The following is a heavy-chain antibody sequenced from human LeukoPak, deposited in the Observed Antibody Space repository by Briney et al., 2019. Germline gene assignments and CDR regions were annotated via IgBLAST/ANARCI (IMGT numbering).Heavy chain of an antibody. CDR1: GGTFSSYT. CDR2: IIPILGIA. J-gene: IGHJ5*02. CDR3: ARESRHIVVVTPVHWFDP. D-gene: IGHD2-21*02. V-gene: IGHV1-69*04. Sequence: AASVKVSCKASGGTFSSYTISWVRQAPGQGLEWMGRIIPILGIANYAQKFQGRVTITADKSTSTAYMELSSLRSEDTAVYYCARESRHIVVVTPVHWFDPWGQGTLVTVSS.